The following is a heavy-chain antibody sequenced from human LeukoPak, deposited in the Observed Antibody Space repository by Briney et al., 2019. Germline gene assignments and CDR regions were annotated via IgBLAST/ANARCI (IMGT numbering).Heavy chain of an antibody. CDR1: GGSINSPKS. CDR3: AVEMATQAK. D-gene: IGHD5-24*01. V-gene: IGHV4-4*02. J-gene: IGHJ4*02. CDR2: RYHSGGT. Sequence: SETLSLTCAVSGGSINSPKSWSWVRQPPGKGLEWIGDRYHSGGTNYNPSLKSRVTISVDTSKNQFSLKLSSVTAADTAVYYCAVEMATQAKWGQGTLVTVSS.